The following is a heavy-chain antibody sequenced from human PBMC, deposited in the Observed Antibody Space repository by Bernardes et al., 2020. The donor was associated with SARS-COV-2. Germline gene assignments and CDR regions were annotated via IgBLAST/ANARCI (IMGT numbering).Heavy chain of an antibody. CDR1: GFSPVVYT. J-gene: IGHJ4*02. CDR3: ASSTSGYSIPNYFDF. Sequence: GSLSLSCTASGFSPVVYTVSWFRQAPGTGLEWVGFILHTTNGSIPAYAATVRGRFTISRDDTKSITSLQMNSLKTEDTAVYYCASSTSGYSIPNYFDFLGQGTLSTVSS. D-gene: IGHD3-22*01. CDR2: ILHTTNGSIP. V-gene: IGHV3-49*03.